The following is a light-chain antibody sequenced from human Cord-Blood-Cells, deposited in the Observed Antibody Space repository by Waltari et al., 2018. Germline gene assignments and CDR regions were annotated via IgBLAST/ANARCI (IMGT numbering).Light chain of an antibody. Sequence: DIVMTQCPDSLAVSLGERATINCKSSQSVLYSSNNKNYLAWYQQKPGQPPKLLIYWASTRESGVPDRFSGSGSGTDFTLTISSLQAEDVAVYYCQQYYSTLAFGQGTKVEIK. CDR2: WAS. J-gene: IGKJ1*01. CDR1: QSVLYSSNNKNY. V-gene: IGKV4-1*01. CDR3: QQYYSTLA.